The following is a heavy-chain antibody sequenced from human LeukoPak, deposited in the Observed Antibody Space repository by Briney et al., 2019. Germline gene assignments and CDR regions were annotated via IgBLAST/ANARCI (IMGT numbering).Heavy chain of an antibody. CDR1: GYTFTGYY. J-gene: IGHJ3*02. D-gene: IGHD2-2*01. Sequence: GASVKVSCKASGYTFTGYYVHWVRQAPGQGLEWMGLVNTNSGATNYAQKFQGRVTMTRDTSISTAYMELNSLRDDDTALYYCTKPQPGAFEIWGQGTMVTVSS. V-gene: IGHV1-2*02. CDR3: TKPQPGAFEI. CDR2: VNTNSGAT.